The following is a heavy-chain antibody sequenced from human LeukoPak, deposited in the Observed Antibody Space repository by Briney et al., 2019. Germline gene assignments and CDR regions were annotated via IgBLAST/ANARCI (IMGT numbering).Heavy chain of an antibody. CDR2: ITRSSTYM. CDR3: ARNNWRHVSWYYYYYMDV. J-gene: IGHJ6*03. CDR1: GFTLGDYN. Sequence: GGSLRLSCVASGFTLGDYNMNWVRQAPGKGLEWVSAITRSSTYMNYADSLKGRFTISRDNAKNSMYLQMNSLRAEDTAVYYCARNNWRHVSWYYYYYMDVWGKGTTVTVSS. D-gene: IGHD1-20*01. V-gene: IGHV3-21*01.